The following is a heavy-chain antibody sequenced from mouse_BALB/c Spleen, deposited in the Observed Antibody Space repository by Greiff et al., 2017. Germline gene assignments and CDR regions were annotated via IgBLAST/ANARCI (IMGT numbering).Heavy chain of an antibody. J-gene: IGHJ3*01. Sequence: EVMLVESGGGLVQPGGSMKLSCVASGFTFSSYWMSWVRQSPEKGLEWVAEIRLKSDNYATHYAESVKGKFTISRDDSKSRLYLQMNSLRAEDTGIYYCTGGAWFAYWGQGTLVTVSA. CDR3: TGGAWFAY. CDR1: GFTFSSYW. CDR2: IRLKSDNYAT. V-gene: IGHV6-6*02.